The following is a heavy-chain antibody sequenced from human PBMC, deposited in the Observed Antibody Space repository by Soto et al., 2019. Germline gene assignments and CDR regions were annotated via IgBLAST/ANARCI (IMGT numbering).Heavy chain of an antibody. V-gene: IGHV1-46*01. Sequence: ASVKVSCKASGYNFTSYYMHWVRQAPGQGLEWMGIIDPSGGSTSYAQKFQGRVSMTRDTSTSTDHMDLNSLRSEDTAVYYFAIIYRYCSGGSCYAIIDYWGQGTLVTVSS. CDR1: GYNFTSYY. D-gene: IGHD2-15*01. J-gene: IGHJ4*02. CDR3: AIIYRYCSGGSCYAIIDY. CDR2: IDPSGGST.